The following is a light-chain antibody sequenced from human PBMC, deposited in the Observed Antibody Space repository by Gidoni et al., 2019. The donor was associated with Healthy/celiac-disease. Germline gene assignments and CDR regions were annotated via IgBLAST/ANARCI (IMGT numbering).Light chain of an antibody. CDR3: QVWDSSSDHLV. J-gene: IGLJ3*02. CDR1: NIGSKS. CDR2: DDS. Sequence: SYVLPQPPSVSVAPGQTARITCGRNNIGSKSVHWYQQKPGQAPVLVVYDDSDRPSGIPERFSGSNSGNTATLTISRVEAGDEADYYCQVWDSSSDHLVFGGGTKLTVL. V-gene: IGLV3-21*02.